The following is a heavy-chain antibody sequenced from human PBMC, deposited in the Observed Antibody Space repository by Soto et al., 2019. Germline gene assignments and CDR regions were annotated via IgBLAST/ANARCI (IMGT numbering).Heavy chain of an antibody. CDR3: ARSLTTVVTMDV. Sequence: PSETLSLTCTVSGGSISSGPYSWCWIRQPPGKGLEWIGTFYYSGSTNYNPSLESRVTISVDTSRNQFSLKVSSVTAADTAVYYCARSLTTVVTMDVWGQGTTVTVSS. V-gene: IGHV4-39*01. CDR1: GGSISSGPYS. D-gene: IGHD4-17*01. CDR2: FYYSGST. J-gene: IGHJ6*02.